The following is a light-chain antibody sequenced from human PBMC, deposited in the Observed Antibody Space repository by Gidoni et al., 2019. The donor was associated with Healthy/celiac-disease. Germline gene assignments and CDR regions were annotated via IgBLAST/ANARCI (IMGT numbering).Light chain of an antibody. J-gene: IGKJ2*01. V-gene: IGKV3-15*01. CDR2: GAS. CDR1: QSVSST. CDR3: QQYNTWPPYT. Sequence: IVMPQSPATLSVSPGERATLSCRASQSVSSTLAWYQQKPGQAPRLLIYGASTRATGIPARFSGSGSGTEFTLTISSLQSEDFAVYYCQQYNTWPPYTFGQGTKLEIK.